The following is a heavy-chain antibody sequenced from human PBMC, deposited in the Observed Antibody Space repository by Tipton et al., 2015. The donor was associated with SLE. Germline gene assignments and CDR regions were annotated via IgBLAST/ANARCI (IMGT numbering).Heavy chain of an antibody. D-gene: IGHD5-12*01. J-gene: IGHJ2*01. CDR1: GYSFTSYW. Sequence: QLVQSGAEVKKPGESLKISCKGSGYSFTSYWIGWVRQMPGKGLEWMGIIYPGDSDTRYSPSFQGQVTISADKSISTAYLQWSSLTASDTAIYYCARDAKCPITTAEYFDLWGRGTQVTVSS. V-gene: IGHV5-51*03. CDR2: IYPGDSDT. CDR3: ARDAKCPITTAEYFDL.